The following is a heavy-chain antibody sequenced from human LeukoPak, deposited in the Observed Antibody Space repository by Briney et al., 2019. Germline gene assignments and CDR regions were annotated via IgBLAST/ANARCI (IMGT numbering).Heavy chain of an antibody. V-gene: IGHV3-23*01. Sequence: GGSLRLSCAASGFMFGNYAMTWVRQAPGKGLEWVSAIAYDGNSRDYAHSVRGRFTISRDNSKSTLYLDMNNLRAEDTALYYCSQRVGGTPDNWGLGTLVTVSS. CDR3: SQRVGGTPDN. J-gene: IGHJ4*02. D-gene: IGHD1-14*01. CDR2: IAYDGNSR. CDR1: GFMFGNYA.